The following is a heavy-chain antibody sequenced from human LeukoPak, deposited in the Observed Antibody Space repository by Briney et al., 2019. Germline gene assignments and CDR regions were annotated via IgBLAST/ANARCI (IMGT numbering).Heavy chain of an antibody. CDR2: INAGNGNT. V-gene: IGHV1-3*01. J-gene: IGHJ4*02. CDR3: ARAAYYDILTGYPLDY. D-gene: IGHD3-9*01. Sequence: GGSLRLSCAASGFTFTSYAMHWVRQAPGQRLEWMGWINAGNGNTKYSQKFQGRVTITRDTSASTAYMELSSLRSEDTAVYYCARAAYYDILTGYPLDYWGQGTLVTVSS. CDR1: GFTFTSYA.